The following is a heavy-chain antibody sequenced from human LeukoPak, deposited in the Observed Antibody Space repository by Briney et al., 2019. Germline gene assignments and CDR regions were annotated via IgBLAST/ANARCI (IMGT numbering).Heavy chain of an antibody. J-gene: IGHJ4*02. CDR2: ICPDGTVT. CDR1: GFTFSTYC. CDR3: AKVGRSGVGVDFTFDY. D-gene: IGHD6-19*01. Sequence: GGSLRLSCAASGFTFSTYCMHWVRQAPGKGPMWVSRICPDGTVTNYADSVKARFIISRDNSKNTLYLQMNSLRAEDTAVYYCAKVGRSGVGVDFTFDYWGQGTLVTVSS. V-gene: IGHV3-74*01.